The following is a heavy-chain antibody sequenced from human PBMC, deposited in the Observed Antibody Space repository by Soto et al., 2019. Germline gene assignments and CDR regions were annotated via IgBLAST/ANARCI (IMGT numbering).Heavy chain of an antibody. D-gene: IGHD3-22*01. CDR1: GFTFSSYS. V-gene: IGHV3-21*01. CDR2: ISSSSSYI. CDR3: ASLYYYDSSGYRY. Sequence: GGSLRLSCAASGFTFSSYSMNWVRQAPGKGLEWVSSISSSSSYIYYADSVKGRFTISXGXXXXSXYXQXXXLRAXYTAVYYCASLYYYDSSGYRYWGQGTLVTVSS. J-gene: IGHJ4*01.